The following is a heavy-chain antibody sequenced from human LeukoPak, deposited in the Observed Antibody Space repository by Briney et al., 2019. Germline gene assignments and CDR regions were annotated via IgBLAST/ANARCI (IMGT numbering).Heavy chain of an antibody. CDR1: GFTVSSNY. CDR2: IYSGGST. Sequence: PGGSLRLSCAASGFTVSSNYMSWVRQAPGKGLEWVSVIYSGGSTYYADSVKGRFTISRDNSKNTLYLQMNSLRVEDTAVYYCARRINSGSYGYWFDPWGQGTLVTVSS. CDR3: ARRINSGSYGYWFDP. D-gene: IGHD1-26*01. V-gene: IGHV3-53*01. J-gene: IGHJ5*02.